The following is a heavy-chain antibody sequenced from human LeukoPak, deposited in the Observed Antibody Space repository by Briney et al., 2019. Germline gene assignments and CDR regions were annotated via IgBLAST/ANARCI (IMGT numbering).Heavy chain of an antibody. J-gene: IGHJ6*02. CDR1: GDSVSSNSAA. CDR2: TYYRSKWYN. CDR3: ARETVAGRGRLYYYYGMDV. Sequence: SQTLSLTCAISGDSVSSNSAAWNWIRQSPSRGLEWLGRTYYRSKWYNDYAVSVKSRITINPDTSKNQFSLQLNSVTPEDMAVYYCARETVAGRGRLYYYYGMDVWGQGTTVTVSS. V-gene: IGHV6-1*01. D-gene: IGHD6-19*01.